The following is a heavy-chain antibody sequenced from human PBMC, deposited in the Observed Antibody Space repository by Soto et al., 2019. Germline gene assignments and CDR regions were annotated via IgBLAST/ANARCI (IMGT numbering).Heavy chain of an antibody. CDR2: IYSGGST. D-gene: IGHD3-16*01. Sequence: VQLVESGGGLVQPGGSLRLSCAASGFTDSTKYMSWVRQAPGKGLEWVSVIYSGGSTFYADSVRGRFTISRDNSKNTVNLQMNSLRAEDTAVYCCARDPWAADYWGQGTLVTVSS. CDR1: GFTDSTKY. CDR3: ARDPWAADY. V-gene: IGHV3-66*01. J-gene: IGHJ4*02.